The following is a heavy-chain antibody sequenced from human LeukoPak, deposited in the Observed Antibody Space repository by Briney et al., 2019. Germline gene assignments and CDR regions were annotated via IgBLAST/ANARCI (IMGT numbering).Heavy chain of an antibody. CDR3: ARGSDHYDFWSGYTETAVEFDY. J-gene: IGHJ4*02. CDR1: GFTFSSYA. CDR2: ISGSGGST. V-gene: IGHV3-23*01. Sequence: GGSLRLSCAASGFTFSSYAMSWVRQAPGKGLEWVSAISGSGGSTYYADSVKGRFTISRDNAKNSLYLQMNSLRAEDTAVYYCARGSDHYDFWSGYTETAVEFDYWGQGTLVTVSS. D-gene: IGHD3-3*01.